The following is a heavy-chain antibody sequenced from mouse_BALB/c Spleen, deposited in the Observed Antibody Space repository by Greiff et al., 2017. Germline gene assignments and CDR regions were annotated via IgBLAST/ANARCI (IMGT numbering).Heavy chain of an antibody. D-gene: IGHD2-2*01. CDR1: GYTFTSYW. J-gene: IGHJ4*01. V-gene: IGHV1-7*01. CDR2: INPSTGYT. CDR3: ARILGLRRTDYYAMDY. Sequence: LQESGAELAKPGASVKMSCKASGYTFTSYWMHWVKQRPGQGLEWIGYINPSTGYTEYNQKFKDKATLTADKSSSTAYMQLSSLTSEDSAVYYCARILGLRRTDYYAMDYWGQGTSVTVSS.